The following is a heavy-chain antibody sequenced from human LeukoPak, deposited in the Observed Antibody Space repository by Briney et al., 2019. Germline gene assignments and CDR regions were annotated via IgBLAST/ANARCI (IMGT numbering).Heavy chain of an antibody. CDR3: ASNSNRAGGY. Sequence: SGGSLRLSCAASGFTFSTYGMNWVRQAPGKGLEWVSYISGNNGNICYADSVKGRFTISRDNAKSSLYLQMNSLRAEDTAVYYCASNSNRAGGYWGQGTLVTVSS. D-gene: IGHD2-21*01. CDR2: ISGNNGNI. J-gene: IGHJ4*02. V-gene: IGHV3-48*04. CDR1: GFTFSTYG.